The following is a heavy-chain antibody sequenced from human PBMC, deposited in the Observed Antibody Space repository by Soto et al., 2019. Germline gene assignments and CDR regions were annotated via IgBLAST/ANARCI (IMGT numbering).Heavy chain of an antibody. CDR3: ALDNYGYSGYYYYGMDV. CDR1: GYTFTSYG. CDR2: ISAYNGNT. D-gene: IGHD5-12*01. V-gene: IGHV1-18*04. J-gene: IGHJ6*02. Sequence: ASVKVSCKASGYTFTSYGISWVRQAPGQGLEWMGWISAYNGNTNYAQKLQGRVTMTTDTSTSTAYMELRSLRSDDTAVYYCALDNYGYSGYYYYGMDVWGQGTTVTVSS.